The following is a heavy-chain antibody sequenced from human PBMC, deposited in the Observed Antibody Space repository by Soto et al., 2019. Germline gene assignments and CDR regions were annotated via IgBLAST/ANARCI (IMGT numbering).Heavy chain of an antibody. CDR2: IYHSGST. J-gene: IGHJ4*02. Sequence: QVQLQESGSGLVKPSQTLSLTCAVSGGSISSGGYSWSWIRQPPGKGLEWIGYIYHSGSTYYNPSHKRRVTISMDTSKNQFSLKLNSVTAADTAVYYCARGHDANNDWGQGTLVTVSS. V-gene: IGHV4-30-2*01. D-gene: IGHD2-8*01. CDR3: ARGHDANND. CDR1: GGSISSGGYS.